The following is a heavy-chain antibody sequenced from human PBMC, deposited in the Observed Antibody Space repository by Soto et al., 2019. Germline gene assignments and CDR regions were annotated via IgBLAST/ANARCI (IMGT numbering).Heavy chain of an antibody. CDR3: ARVCSGGSCYSGYYYYYGMDV. D-gene: IGHD2-15*01. V-gene: IGHV3-7*03. J-gene: IGHJ6*02. CDR1: GFTFSSYW. Sequence: GGSLRLSCAASGFTFSSYWMSWVRQAPGKGLEWVANIKQDGSEKYYVDSVKGRFTISRDNAKNSLYLQMNSLRAEDTAVYYCARVCSGGSCYSGYYYYYGMDVWGQGTTVTVSS. CDR2: IKQDGSEK.